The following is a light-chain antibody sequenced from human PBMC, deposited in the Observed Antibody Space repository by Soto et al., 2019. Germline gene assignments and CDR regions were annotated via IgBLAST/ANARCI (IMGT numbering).Light chain of an antibody. V-gene: IGLV1-44*01. Sequence: SVPTQPPPESTTPVQRVTIACSGSSSNIGSKTVNWYQQLPGTAPKLLIYNNNQRPSGVPDRISGSKSATSASLAISGLQSEDEADYYCAAWDDSLNGVLFGGGTKVTGL. CDR3: AAWDDSLNGVL. CDR2: NNN. J-gene: IGLJ2*01. CDR1: SSNIGSKT.